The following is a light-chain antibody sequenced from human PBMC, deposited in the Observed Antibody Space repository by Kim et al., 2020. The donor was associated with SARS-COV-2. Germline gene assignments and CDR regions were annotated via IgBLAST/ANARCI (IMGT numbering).Light chain of an antibody. J-gene: IGKJ1*01. CDR3: QQCNNWPCT. Sequence: EIVMTQSPVTLAVSPGERAILSCRASQSVNSKLAWYQQKPGQVPRLLIYDTSTRATGIPARFSGSGSGTEFTLTISSLQSEDFAVYYCQQCNNWPCTFGQGTKVDIK. V-gene: IGKV3-15*01. CDR1: QSVNSK. CDR2: DTS.